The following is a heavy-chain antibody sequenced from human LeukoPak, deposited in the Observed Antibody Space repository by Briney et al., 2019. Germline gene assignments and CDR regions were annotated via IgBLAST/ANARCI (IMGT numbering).Heavy chain of an antibody. V-gene: IGHV3-23*01. J-gene: IGHJ6*03. Sequence: PGGSLRLSCAGSGFTFSSYAMSWVRQAPGKGLEWVSAISDTGATTYDADSVKGRFTISRDNSRSTLYLQMNSLRAEDTALYYCARDQSRDYYDSSGYYYYYYYMDVWGKGTTVTVSS. CDR2: ISDTGATT. CDR3: ARDQSRDYYDSSGYYYYYYYMDV. CDR1: GFTFSSYA. D-gene: IGHD3-22*01.